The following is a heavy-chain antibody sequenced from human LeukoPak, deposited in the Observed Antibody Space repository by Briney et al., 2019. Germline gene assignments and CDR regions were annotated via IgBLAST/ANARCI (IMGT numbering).Heavy chain of an antibody. Sequence: ASVKVSCKVSGYTLTELSMHWVRQAPGKGLEWMGGFAPEDGETIYAQKFQGRVTMTEDTSTDTAYMELSSLRSEDTAVYYCATYWHCSGGSCYPVDYWGQGTLVTVSS. D-gene: IGHD2-15*01. CDR2: FAPEDGET. CDR1: GYTLTELS. J-gene: IGHJ4*02. CDR3: ATYWHCSGGSCYPVDY. V-gene: IGHV1-24*01.